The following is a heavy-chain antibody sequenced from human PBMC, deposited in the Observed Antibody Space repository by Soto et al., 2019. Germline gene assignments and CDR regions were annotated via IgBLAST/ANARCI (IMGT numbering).Heavy chain of an antibody. CDR1: GYTFTSYA. V-gene: IGHV1-3*01. J-gene: IGHJ6*03. D-gene: IGHD6-19*01. CDR3: ARDRSPDSSGWYSDYYYYYYMDV. CDR2: INAGNGNT. Sequence: ASVKVSCKASGYTFTSYAMHWVRQAPGQRHEWIGWINAGNGNTKYSQKLQGRVTITRDTSASTAYMELSSLRSEDTAVYYCARDRSPDSSGWYSDYYYYYYMDVWGKGTTVTVSS.